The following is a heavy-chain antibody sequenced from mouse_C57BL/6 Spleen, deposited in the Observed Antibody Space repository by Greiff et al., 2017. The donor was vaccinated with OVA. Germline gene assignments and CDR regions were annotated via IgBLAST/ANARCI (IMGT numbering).Heavy chain of an antibody. CDR2: ISDGGSYT. Sequence: EVKLQESGGGLVKPGGSLKLSCAASGFTFSSYAMSWVRQTPEKRLEWVATISDGGSYTYYPDNVKGRFTISRDKAKNNLYLQMSHLKSEDTAMYYCARDSTTVGDYFDYWGQGTTLTVSS. J-gene: IGHJ2*01. CDR1: GFTFSSYA. D-gene: IGHD1-1*01. V-gene: IGHV5-4*01. CDR3: ARDSTTVGDYFDY.